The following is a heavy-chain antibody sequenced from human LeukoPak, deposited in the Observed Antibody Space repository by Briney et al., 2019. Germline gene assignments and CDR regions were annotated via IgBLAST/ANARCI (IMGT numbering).Heavy chain of an antibody. CDR3: ARREQWLVLDWFDP. D-gene: IGHD6-19*01. J-gene: IGHJ5*02. CDR2: INHSGST. Sequence: SETLSLTCAVYGGPFSGYYWSWIRQPPGKGLEWIGEINHSGSTNYNPSLKSRVTISVDTSKNQFSLKLSSVTAADTAVYYCARREQWLVLDWFDPWGQETLVTVSS. V-gene: IGHV4-34*01. CDR1: GGPFSGYY.